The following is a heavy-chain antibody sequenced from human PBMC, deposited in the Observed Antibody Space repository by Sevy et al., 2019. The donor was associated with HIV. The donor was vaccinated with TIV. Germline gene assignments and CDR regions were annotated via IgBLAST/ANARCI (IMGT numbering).Heavy chain of an antibody. CDR1: GFTFSAYA. Sequence: GGSLRLSCAASGFTFSAYAMHWVRQAPGKGLEWVAVISYDGSNKYYADSVKGRFTISRDNSKNTLYLQMNSLRAEDKAVYYCAGDISSLDDYVWGSYRSPAFDIWGQGTMVTVSS. J-gene: IGHJ3*02. D-gene: IGHD3-16*02. CDR3: AGDISSLDDYVWGSYRSPAFDI. V-gene: IGHV3-30-3*01. CDR2: ISYDGSNK.